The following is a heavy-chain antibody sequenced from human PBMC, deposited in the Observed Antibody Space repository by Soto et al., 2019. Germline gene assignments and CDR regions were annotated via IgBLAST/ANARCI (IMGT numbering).Heavy chain of an antibody. CDR3: ARPIAEAAAGYDAFDI. CDR2: IYYSGST. V-gene: IGHV4-39*01. J-gene: IGHJ3*02. CDR1: GGSISSSSYY. Sequence: SETLSLTCTVSGGSISSSSYYWGWIRQPPGKGLEWIGSIYYSGSTYYNPSLKSRVTISVDTSKNQFSLKLSSVTAADTAVYYCARPIAEAAAGYDAFDIWGQGTMVTVS. D-gene: IGHD6-13*01.